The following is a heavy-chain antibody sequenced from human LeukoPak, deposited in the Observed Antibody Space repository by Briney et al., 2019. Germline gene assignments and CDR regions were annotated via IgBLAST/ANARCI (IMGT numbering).Heavy chain of an antibody. J-gene: IGHJ5*02. V-gene: IGHV1-2*02. CDR2: INPNSGGT. Sequence: ASVKVSCKASGYTFTGYYMHWVRQAPGQGLEWMGWINPNSGGTNYAQKFQGRVTMTRDTSISTAYMELSRLRSDDTAVYYCARDGTDYDFWSGYSNNWFDPWGQGTLSPSPQ. CDR1: GYTFTGYY. CDR3: ARDGTDYDFWSGYSNNWFDP. D-gene: IGHD3-3*01.